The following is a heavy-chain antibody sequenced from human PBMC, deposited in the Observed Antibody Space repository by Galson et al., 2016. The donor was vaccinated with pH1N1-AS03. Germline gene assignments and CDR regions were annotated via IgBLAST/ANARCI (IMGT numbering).Heavy chain of an antibody. CDR3: ARGARDSSGYYLRGFHY. Sequence: SETLSLTCAVYGGSFTGYCWSWIRQTPGKGLEWIGEFNHRGSTDYNPSLKSRVTISVDTSKNQFSLKLSSVTAADTAMYYCARGARDSSGYYLRGFHYWGQGTLVTVSS. V-gene: IGHV4-34*01. CDR1: GGSFTGYC. D-gene: IGHD3-22*01. J-gene: IGHJ4*02. CDR2: FNHRGST.